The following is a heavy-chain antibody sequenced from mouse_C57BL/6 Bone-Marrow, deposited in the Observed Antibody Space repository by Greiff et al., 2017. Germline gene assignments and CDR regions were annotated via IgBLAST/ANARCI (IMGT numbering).Heavy chain of an antibody. V-gene: IGHV1-64*01. Sequence: QVQLQQSGAELVKPGASVKLSCKASGYTFTSYWMHWVKQRPGQGLEWIGMIHPNSGSTNYNEKFKSKATLTVDKSSSTAYMQLSSLTSEDSAVYYCARSGWLPVDYWGQGTTLTVSS. J-gene: IGHJ2*01. CDR1: GYTFTSYW. CDR2: IHPNSGST. D-gene: IGHD1-1*02. CDR3: ARSGWLPVDY.